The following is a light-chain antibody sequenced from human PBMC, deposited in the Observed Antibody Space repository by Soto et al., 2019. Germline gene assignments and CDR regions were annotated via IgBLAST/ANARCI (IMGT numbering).Light chain of an antibody. CDR1: SSNIGAGYD. CDR3: QSYDSSLSVV. J-gene: IGLJ2*01. Sequence: QSALTQPPSVSGAPGQRVTISCTGSSSNIGAGYDVHWYQQHPGTAPKLLIYSNTNRPSGVPDRFSGSKSGTSASLAITGLQPEDEADYFCQSYDSSLSVVFGGGTKLTVL. V-gene: IGLV1-40*01. CDR2: SNT.